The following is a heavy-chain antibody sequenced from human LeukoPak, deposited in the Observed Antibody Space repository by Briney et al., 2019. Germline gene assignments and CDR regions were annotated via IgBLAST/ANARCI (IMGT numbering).Heavy chain of an antibody. V-gene: IGHV1-8*01. CDR2: MNPNSGNT. CDR1: GYTFTSYD. CDR3: ASIIAVAGMGVDY. J-gene: IGHJ4*02. D-gene: IGHD6-19*01. Sequence: GASVKVSCKASGYTFTSYDINWVRQATGQGLEWMGWMNPNSGNTGYAQKFQGRVTMTRNTSISTAYMELSSLRSEDTAVYYCASIIAVAGMGVDYWGQGTLVTVSS.